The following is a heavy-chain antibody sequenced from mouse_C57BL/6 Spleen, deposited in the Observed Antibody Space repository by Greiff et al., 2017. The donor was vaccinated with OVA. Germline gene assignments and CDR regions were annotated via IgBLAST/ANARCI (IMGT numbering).Heavy chain of an antibody. CDR1: GFTFSSYG. CDR2: ISSGGSYT. Sequence: EVKLVESGGDLVKPGGSLKLSCAASGFTFSSYGMSWVRQTPDKRLEWVATISSGGSYTYYPDSVKGRFTISRDNAKNTLYLQMSSLKSEDTAMYYGARHKGYYYGSSYDVWGTGTTVTVSS. V-gene: IGHV5-6*02. CDR3: ARHKGYYYGSSYDV. D-gene: IGHD1-1*01. J-gene: IGHJ1*03.